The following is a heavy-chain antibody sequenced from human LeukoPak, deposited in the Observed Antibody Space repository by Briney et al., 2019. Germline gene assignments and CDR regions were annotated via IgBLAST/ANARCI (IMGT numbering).Heavy chain of an antibody. V-gene: IGHV4-31*03. Sequence: PSETLSLTCTVSGGSINSGGYCWSWIRQHPGKGLEWIGYIYYSGSTYYNPSLESRVTISVDTSKNQFSLKLSSVTAADTAVYYCARAKDYDDASWDYWGQGTLVTVSP. CDR2: IYYSGST. D-gene: IGHD3-22*01. CDR3: ARAKDYDDASWDY. J-gene: IGHJ4*02. CDR1: GGSINSGGYC.